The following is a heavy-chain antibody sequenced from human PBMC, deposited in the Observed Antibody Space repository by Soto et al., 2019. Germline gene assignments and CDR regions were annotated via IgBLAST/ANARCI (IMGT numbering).Heavy chain of an antibody. CDR2: IYYSGST. CDR3: AREGYSSGYYYYYGMDV. Sequence: PSETLSLTCTFSGYSISAYSWSWVRQPPGKGLEWIGYIYYSGSTNYNPSLKSRVTISVDTSKNQFSLKLSSVTAADTAVYYCAREGYSSGYYYYYGMDVWGQGTTVTVSS. D-gene: IGHD3-22*01. V-gene: IGHV4-59*01. CDR1: GYSISAYS. J-gene: IGHJ6*02.